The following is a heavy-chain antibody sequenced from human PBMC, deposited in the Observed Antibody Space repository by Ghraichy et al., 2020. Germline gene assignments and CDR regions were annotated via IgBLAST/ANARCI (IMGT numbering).Heavy chain of an antibody. CDR1: GFSVSSAS. V-gene: IGHV3-48*02. D-gene: IGHD5-18*01. Sequence: GESLNISCAASGFSVSSASMNWVRQAPGKGLEWISYISHTSATEYFADSVTGRFTISRDIANNSVYLQMDSLRDEDTAVYYCVREGGYSYGSLLNWGQGTLVTVSS. CDR2: ISHTSATE. J-gene: IGHJ4*02. CDR3: VREGGYSYGSLLN.